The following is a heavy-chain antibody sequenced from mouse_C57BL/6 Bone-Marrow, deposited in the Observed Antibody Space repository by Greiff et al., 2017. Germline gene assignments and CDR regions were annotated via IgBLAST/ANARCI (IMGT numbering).Heavy chain of an antibody. J-gene: IGHJ1*03. CDR1: GYSFTDYN. D-gene: IGHD6-1*01. Sequence: EVTLQQSGPELVKPGASVKISCKASGYSFTDYNLNWVKQSNGTSLEGIGVINPKYGTTSYNQKFKCKATLTLYLSSSTAYVQLNSLTSEYSAVYYCARGNYSLYWYFDVWGTGTTVTVAS. CDR3: ARGNYSLYWYFDV. V-gene: IGHV1-39*01. CDR2: INPKYGTT.